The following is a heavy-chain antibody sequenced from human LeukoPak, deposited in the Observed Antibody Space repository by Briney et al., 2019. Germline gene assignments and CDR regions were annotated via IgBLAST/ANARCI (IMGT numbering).Heavy chain of an antibody. D-gene: IGHD1-26*01. CDR2: VYNSGRT. CDR1: GGSIGGYY. V-gene: IGHV4-59*08. J-gene: IGHJ5*02. CDR3: ARRGGRGSSYWFDP. Sequence: PSETLSLTCTVSGGSIGGYYWSWIRQPPGKGLEWIGYVYNSGRTNYNPSLKSRVTISIDTSKNQFSLRLNSVTATDTAVYYCARRGGRGSSYWFDPWGQGTLVTVSS.